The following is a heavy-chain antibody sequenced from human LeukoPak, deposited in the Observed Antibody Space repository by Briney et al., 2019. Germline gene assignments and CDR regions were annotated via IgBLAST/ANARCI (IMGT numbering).Heavy chain of an antibody. V-gene: IGHV3-48*01. CDR1: GFTFSSYS. CDR3: ARRRYMDV. Sequence: GGSLRLSCAASGFTFSSYSMNWVRQAPGKGLEYISYISTSSGTIYYADFVEGRFTISRDNAKNSLYLQMNSLRAEDTAVYYCARRRYMDVWGKGTTVTVSS. CDR2: ISTSSGTI. J-gene: IGHJ6*03.